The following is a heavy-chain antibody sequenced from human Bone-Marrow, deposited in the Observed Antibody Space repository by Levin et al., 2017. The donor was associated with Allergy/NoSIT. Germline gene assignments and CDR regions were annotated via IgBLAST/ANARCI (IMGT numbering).Heavy chain of an antibody. V-gene: IGHV3-23*01. J-gene: IGHJ4*02. CDR2: ISGSDGGT. Sequence: PGGSLRLSCAASGFSFSSYVMNWVRQAPGKGLEWVSVISGSDGGTFYADSVKGRFTISRDNPKNTLYLQMNRLRAEDTAVYYCVRTPGAIVVTPYFDYWGQGTLVTVSS. CDR1: GFSFSSYV. D-gene: IGHD2-15*01. CDR3: VRTPGAIVVTPYFDY.